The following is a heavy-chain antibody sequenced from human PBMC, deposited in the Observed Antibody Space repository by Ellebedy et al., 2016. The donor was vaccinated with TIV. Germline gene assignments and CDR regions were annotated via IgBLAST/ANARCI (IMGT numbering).Heavy chain of an antibody. CDR1: GGSFSGYY. CDR3: ARAGDRIGYCSSTSCQVRAFDI. J-gene: IGHJ3*02. D-gene: IGHD2-2*01. Sequence: SETLSLTXAVYGGSFSGYYWSWIRQPPGKGLEWIGEINHSGSTNYNPSLKSRVTISVDTSKNQFSLQLNSVTPEDTAVYYCARAGDRIGYCSSTSCQVRAFDIWGQGTMVTVSS. V-gene: IGHV4-34*01. CDR2: INHSGST.